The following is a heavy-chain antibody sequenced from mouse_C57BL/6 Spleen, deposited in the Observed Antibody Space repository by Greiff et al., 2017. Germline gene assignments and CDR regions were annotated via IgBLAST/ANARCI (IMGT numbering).Heavy chain of an antibody. Sequence: EVQPQQSGPVLVKPGASVKMSCKASGYTFTDYYMNWVKQSHGKSLEWIGVINPYNGGTSYNQKFKGKATLTVDKSSSTAYMELNSLTSEDSAVYYCARWYYYGSSPYWYFDVWGTGTTVTVSS. CDR2: INPYNGGT. D-gene: IGHD1-1*01. J-gene: IGHJ1*03. CDR1: GYTFTDYY. CDR3: ARWYYYGSSPYWYFDV. V-gene: IGHV1-19*01.